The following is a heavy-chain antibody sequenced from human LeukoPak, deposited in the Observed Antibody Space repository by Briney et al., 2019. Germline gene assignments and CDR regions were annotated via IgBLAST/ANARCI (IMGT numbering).Heavy chain of an antibody. D-gene: IGHD6-13*01. CDR1: GYTFTGYC. J-gene: IGHJ5*02. V-gene: IGHV1-2*02. Sequence: ASVKVSCKASGYTFTGYCMHWVRQAPGQGLEWMGWINPNSGGTNYAQKFQGRITMTRDTSISTAYMELSRLRSDDTAVYYCARLAAGTRIVLDPWGQGTLVTVSS. CDR3: ARLAAGTRIVLDP. CDR2: INPNSGGT.